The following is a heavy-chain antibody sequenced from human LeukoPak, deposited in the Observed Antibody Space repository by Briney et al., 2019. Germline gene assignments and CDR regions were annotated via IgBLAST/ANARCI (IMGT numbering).Heavy chain of an antibody. CDR2: INHSGST. Sequence: SETLSLTCAVYGGSFSGYYWSWIRQPPGKGLEWIGEINHSGSTNYNPSLKSRVTISVGTSKNQFSLKLSSVTAADTAVYYCARFDILTGFDYWGQGTLVTVSS. J-gene: IGHJ4*02. CDR1: GGSFSGYY. V-gene: IGHV4-34*01. CDR3: ARFDILTGFDY. D-gene: IGHD3-9*01.